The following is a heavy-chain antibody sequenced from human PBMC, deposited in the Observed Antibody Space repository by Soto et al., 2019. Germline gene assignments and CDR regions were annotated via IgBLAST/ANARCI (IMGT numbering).Heavy chain of an antibody. J-gene: IGHJ6*03. CDR1: GFMFSTYS. CDR2: MSSSRSYV. CDR3: VRDGAGYGGYYYIDV. D-gene: IGHD4-17*01. Sequence: PGGSLRLSCAASGFMFSTYSMNWVRQAPGRGLEWVSSMSSSRSYVYYADSVKGRFTISRDNAKNSLSLQMDSLRAEDTAVYYCVRDGAGYGGYYYIDVWGKGTTVTVSS. V-gene: IGHV3-21*01.